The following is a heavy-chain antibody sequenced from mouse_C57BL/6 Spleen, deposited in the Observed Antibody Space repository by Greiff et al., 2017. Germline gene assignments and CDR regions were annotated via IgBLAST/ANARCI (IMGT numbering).Heavy chain of an antibody. J-gene: IGHJ3*01. D-gene: IGHD2-4*01. CDR3: ARHVIYYYYDDDYVAWFAV. Sequence: VQLQQSGAELVKPGASVKLSCKASGYTFTEYTIHWVKQRSGQGLEWIGWFYPGSGSIKYNEKFKDKATLTADKSSSPVYLELSRLTAEDSSVYCCARHVIYYYYDDDYVAWFAVWGPGTLVTVSA. CDR2: FYPGSGSI. CDR1: GYTFTEYT. V-gene: IGHV1-62-2*01.